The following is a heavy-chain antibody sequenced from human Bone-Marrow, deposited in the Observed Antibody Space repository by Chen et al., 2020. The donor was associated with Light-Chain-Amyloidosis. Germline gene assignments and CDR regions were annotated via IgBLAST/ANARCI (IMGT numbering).Heavy chain of an antibody. V-gene: IGHV5-51*01. Sequence: EVQLEQSGPEVKKPGESLKISCKGSGYTFPNYWIGWVRQMPGKGLEWMGVLYPDDSDARYSPSFEGQVTISADNSITTAYRQWRSLKSSDTAMYYCARRRDGYNFDYWGQGTLVTVSS. CDR3: ARRRDGYNFDY. CDR1: GYTFPNYW. D-gene: IGHD5-12*01. CDR2: LYPDDSDA. J-gene: IGHJ4*02.